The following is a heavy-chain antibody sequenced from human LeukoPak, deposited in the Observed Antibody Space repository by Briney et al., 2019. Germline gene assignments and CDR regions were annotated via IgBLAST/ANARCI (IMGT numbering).Heavy chain of an antibody. CDR1: GGSISSSSYY. V-gene: IGHV4-39*01. CDR2: IYYSGST. D-gene: IGHD3-3*01. CDR3: GTIFGVVSLDY. J-gene: IGHJ4*02. Sequence: SETLSLTCTVSGGSISSSSYYWGWIRQPPGKGLEWIGSIYYSGSTYYNPSLKSRVTISVDTSKNQFSLKLSSVTAADTVVYYCGTIFGVVSLDYWGQGTLVTVSS.